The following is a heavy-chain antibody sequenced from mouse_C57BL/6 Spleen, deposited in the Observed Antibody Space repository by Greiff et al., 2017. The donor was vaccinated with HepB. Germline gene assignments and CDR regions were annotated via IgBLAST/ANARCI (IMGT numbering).Heavy chain of an antibody. D-gene: IGHD1-1*01. V-gene: IGHV1-52*01. J-gene: IGHJ4*01. CDR1: GYTFTSYW. Sequence: QVQLQQPGAELVRPGSSVKLSCKASGYTFTSYWMHWVKQRPIQGLEWIGNIDPSDSETHYNQKFKDKATLTVDKSSSTAYMQLSSLTSEDSAVYYCARWPSGSSPYYAMDYWGQGTSVTVSS. CDR3: ARWPSGSSPYYAMDY. CDR2: IDPSDSET.